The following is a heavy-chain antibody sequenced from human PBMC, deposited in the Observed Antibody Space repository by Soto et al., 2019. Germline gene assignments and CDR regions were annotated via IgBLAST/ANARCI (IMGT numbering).Heavy chain of an antibody. CDR1: GFTCSGYA. Sequence: EVQLLDSGGGLVQQGGSLRLSCAASGFTCSGYALNWVLQAPGKGLEWVSAISGGGDATFYADSVKGRFTISRDNSKNTLYLQMNTLRAEDTAVYYCARKVSGSTGRPDLWYFDLWGRGTLVTVSS. CDR3: ARKVSGSTGRPDLWYFDL. D-gene: IGHD3-10*01. J-gene: IGHJ2*01. CDR2: ISGGGDAT. V-gene: IGHV3-23*01.